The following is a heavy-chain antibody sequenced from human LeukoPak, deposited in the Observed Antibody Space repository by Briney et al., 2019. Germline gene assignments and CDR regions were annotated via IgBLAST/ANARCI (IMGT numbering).Heavy chain of an antibody. D-gene: IGHD3-22*01. CDR1: GFTVSSNY. Sequence: GGSLRLSCAASGFTVSSNYMSWVHQAPGKGLEWVSVIYSGGSTYYADSVKGRFTISRDNSKNTLYLQMNSLRAEDTAVYYCARDHYDSSGYSNYWGQGTLVTVSS. V-gene: IGHV3-53*01. J-gene: IGHJ4*02. CDR3: ARDHYDSSGYSNY. CDR2: IYSGGST.